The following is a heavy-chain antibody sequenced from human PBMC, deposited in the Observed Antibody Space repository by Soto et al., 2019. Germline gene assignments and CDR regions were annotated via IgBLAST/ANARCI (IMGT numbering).Heavy chain of an antibody. J-gene: IGHJ1*01. V-gene: IGHV2-5*02. D-gene: IGHD3-10*01. CDR1: GFSLSTSGLG. Sequence: QITLKESGPTLVKPTQTLTLTRTFSGFSLSTSGLGVAWIRQPPGKALEWLTLIYWDDDKRYSPSLKSRLTLTKDTSNNQVVLTVTNVDPLDTGTYYCAYTPEGASRIRGSGRYFQHWGQGTLVIVSS. CDR3: AYTPEGASRIRGSGRYFQH. CDR2: IYWDDDK.